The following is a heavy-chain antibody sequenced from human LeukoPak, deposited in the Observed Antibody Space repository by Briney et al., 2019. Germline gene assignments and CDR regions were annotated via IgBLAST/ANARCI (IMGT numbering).Heavy chain of an antibody. D-gene: IGHD6-19*01. CDR2: FDPEDGET. J-gene: IGHJ6*03. CDR3: ATHSGWFPYYYYYMDV. V-gene: IGHV1-24*01. CDR1: GYTLTELS. Sequence: ASVKVSCKVSGYTLTELSMHWVRQAPGKGLEWMGGFDPEDGETIYAQKFQGRVTMTEDTSTDTAYMELSSLRSEDTAVYYCATHSGWFPYYYYYMDVWGKGTTVTVS.